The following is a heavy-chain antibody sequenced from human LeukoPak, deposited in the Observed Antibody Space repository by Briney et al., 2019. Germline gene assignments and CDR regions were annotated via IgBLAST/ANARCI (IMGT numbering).Heavy chain of an antibody. CDR3: ARVGGSYGFLSQKPRYFQH. CDR1: GFTFSSYE. Sequence: GGSLRLSCAASGFTFSSYEMKWVRPAPGKGLEWVSYISSSGSTIYYADSVKGRFTISRDNAKNSLYLQMNSLRAEDTAVYYCARVGGSYGFLSQKPRYFQHWGQGTLVTVSS. J-gene: IGHJ1*01. V-gene: IGHV3-48*03. CDR2: ISSSGSTI. D-gene: IGHD1-26*01.